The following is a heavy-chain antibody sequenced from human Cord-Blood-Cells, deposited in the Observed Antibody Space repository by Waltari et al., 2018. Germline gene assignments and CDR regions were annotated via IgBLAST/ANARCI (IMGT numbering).Heavy chain of an antibody. CDR2: RNPKSGNT. V-gene: IGHV1-8*01. J-gene: IGHJ4*02. Sequence: QVQLVQSGAEVKKPGASVKVSCKASGYTFTSYDINWVRQATGQGLEWMGWRNPKSGNTGYAQKVQGRVTMTRDTSISTAYMELSSLRSEDTAVYYCARGLFCSGGSGYDFDYGGQGTLVTVSS. D-gene: IGHD2-15*01. CDR1: GYTFTSYD. CDR3: ARGLFCSGGSGYDFDY.